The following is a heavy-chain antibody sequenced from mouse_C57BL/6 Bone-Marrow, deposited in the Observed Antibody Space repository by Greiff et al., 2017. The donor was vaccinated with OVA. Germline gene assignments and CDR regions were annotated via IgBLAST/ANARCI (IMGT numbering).Heavy chain of an antibody. CDR1: GFTFSDAW. CDR3: TRPPYYAMDY. V-gene: IGHV6-6*01. CDR2: IRNKANNHAT. J-gene: IGHJ4*01. Sequence: EVQVVESGGGLVQPGGSMKLSCAASGFTFSDAWMDWVRQSPETGLEWVAEIRNKANNHATYYAESVKGRFTISRDDSKSSVYLQMNSLRAEDTGIYYCTRPPYYAMDYWGQGTSVTVSS.